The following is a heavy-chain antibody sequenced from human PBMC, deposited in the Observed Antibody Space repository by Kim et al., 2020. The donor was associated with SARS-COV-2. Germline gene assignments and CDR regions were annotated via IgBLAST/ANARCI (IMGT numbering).Heavy chain of an antibody. CDR3: TREDF. CDR1: GYTFTAYH. J-gene: IGHJ4*02. CDR2: INANSGDT. Sequence: ASVKVSCKASGYTFTAYHLHWVRQAPGQGLEWMGWINANSGDTVYAQNFQGRVTMTRDTSISTAYMELSRLTSDDTAVYYCTREDFWGQGTLVTVSS. V-gene: IGHV1-2*02.